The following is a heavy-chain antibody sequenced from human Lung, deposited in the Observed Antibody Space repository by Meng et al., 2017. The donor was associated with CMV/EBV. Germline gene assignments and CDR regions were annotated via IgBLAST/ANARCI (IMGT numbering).Heavy chain of an antibody. J-gene: IGHJ4*02. Sequence: GESLKISCAASGFTLSSYWMHWVRQVPGKGLVWVARINSDGSGTRYADSVKGRFTISRDNTMSTLSLQMNNLRAEDAAVYYCVRSIIVVKPATSYYFDYLGQGXLVTVSS. D-gene: IGHD2-15*01. V-gene: IGHV3-74*01. CDR2: INSDGSGT. CDR3: VRSIIVVKPATSYYFDY. CDR1: GFTLSSYW.